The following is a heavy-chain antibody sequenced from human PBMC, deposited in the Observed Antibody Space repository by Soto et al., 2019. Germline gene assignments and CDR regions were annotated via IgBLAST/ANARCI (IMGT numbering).Heavy chain of an antibody. J-gene: IGHJ4*02. CDR1: GGTFSSYA. D-gene: IGHD3-22*01. Sequence: QVQLVQSGAEVKKPGSSVKVSCKASGGTFSSYAISWVRQAPGQGLEWMGGIIPIFGTANYAQKFQGRVKHTADKAKSTAYMELSSLRSEDTAVYYCASDRYYYESSGYFLDYWGQGTLVTVSS. V-gene: IGHV1-69*06. CDR2: IIPIFGTA. CDR3: ASDRYYYESSGYFLDY.